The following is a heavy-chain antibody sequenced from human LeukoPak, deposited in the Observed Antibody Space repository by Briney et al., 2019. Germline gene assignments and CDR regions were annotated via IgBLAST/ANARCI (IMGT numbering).Heavy chain of an antibody. CDR2: INPNSGGT. CDR3: ARVGGGSVDGAFDI. Sequence: ASVTVSCTASGGTFSSYAISWVRQAPGQGLEWMGRINPNSGGTNYAQKFQGRVTMTRDTSISTAYMELSRLRSDDTAVYYCARVGGGSVDGAFDIWGQGTMVTVSS. D-gene: IGHD1-26*01. J-gene: IGHJ3*02. V-gene: IGHV1-2*06. CDR1: GGTFSSYA.